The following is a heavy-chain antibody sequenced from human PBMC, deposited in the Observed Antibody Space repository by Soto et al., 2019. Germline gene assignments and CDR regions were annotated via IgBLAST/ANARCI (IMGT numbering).Heavy chain of an antibody. D-gene: IGHD2-2*01. Sequence: QLQLQASGPGLVRPSETLSLTCTVSGGSISNSNYYWGWIRQPPGKGMEWIGNIFSSGMTYYNSSPKSRVTRSVDSSKDQFSLKLSSVTAADTAVYYCARRPGNNLRCSSHFDYWGQGTQVTVSS. CDR3: ARRPGNNLRCSSHFDY. CDR1: GGSISNSNYY. CDR2: IFSSGMT. J-gene: IGHJ4*02. V-gene: IGHV4-39*01.